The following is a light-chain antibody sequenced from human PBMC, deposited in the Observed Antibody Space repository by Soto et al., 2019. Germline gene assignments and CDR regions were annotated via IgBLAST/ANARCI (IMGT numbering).Light chain of an antibody. CDR2: GNS. Sequence: QSVLTQPPSVSGAPGQRVTISCIGSSSNIGAKYDVHWYQHLPGTAPKLLIYGNSNRPSGVPDRFSGSKSGTSASLAITGLQAEDEANYYCQSYDNSLSWVFGRGTKLTVL. CDR1: SSNIGAKYD. J-gene: IGLJ3*02. V-gene: IGLV1-40*01. CDR3: QSYDNSLSWV.